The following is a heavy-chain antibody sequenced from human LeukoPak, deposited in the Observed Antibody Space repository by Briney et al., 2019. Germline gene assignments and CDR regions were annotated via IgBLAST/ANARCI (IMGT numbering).Heavy chain of an antibody. Sequence: ASVKVSCKASGYTFTSYGISWVRQAPGQGLEWMGWISAYNGNTNYAQKLQGRVTMTTDTSTSTAYMELRSLRSDDTAVYYCARESFPQMKYYYDSSGSRRWFDPWGQGTLVTVSS. J-gene: IGHJ5*02. CDR1: GYTFTSYG. D-gene: IGHD3-22*01. V-gene: IGHV1-18*01. CDR3: ARESFPQMKYYYDSSGSRRWFDP. CDR2: ISAYNGNT.